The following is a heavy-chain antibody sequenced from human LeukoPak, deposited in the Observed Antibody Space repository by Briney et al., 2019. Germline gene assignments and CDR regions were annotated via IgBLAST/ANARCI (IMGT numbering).Heavy chain of an antibody. Sequence: GGSLRLSCAASGFTFSNAWMSWVRQAPGKGLVWVGRIKSKTDGGTTDYAAPVKGRFTISRDDSKNTLYLQMNSLKTEDTAVYYCTTDSGDYVFDYWGQGTLVTVSS. CDR2: IKSKTDGGTT. D-gene: IGHD4-17*01. V-gene: IGHV3-15*01. CDR1: GFTFSNAW. CDR3: TTDSGDYVFDY. J-gene: IGHJ4*02.